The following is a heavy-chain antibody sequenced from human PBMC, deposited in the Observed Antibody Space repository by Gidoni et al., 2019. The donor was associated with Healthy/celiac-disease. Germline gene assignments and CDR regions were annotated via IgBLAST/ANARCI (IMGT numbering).Heavy chain of an antibody. CDR2: IYYSGST. Sequence: QLQLQESGPGLVKPSETLSLTCTVSGGSISSSSYYWGWIRQPPGKGLEWIGSIYYSGSTYYNPSLKSRVTISVDTSKNQFSLKLSSVTAADTAVYYCARKTNGYSSGWYSPATQYYFDYWGQGTLVTVSS. D-gene: IGHD6-19*01. V-gene: IGHV4-39*07. J-gene: IGHJ4*02. CDR1: GGSISSSSYY. CDR3: ARKTNGYSSGWYSPATQYYFDY.